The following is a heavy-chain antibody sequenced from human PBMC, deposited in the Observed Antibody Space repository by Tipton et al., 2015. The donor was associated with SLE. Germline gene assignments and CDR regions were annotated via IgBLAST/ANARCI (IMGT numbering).Heavy chain of an antibody. D-gene: IGHD1/OR15-1a*01. CDR2: ISGGGGST. Sequence: SLRLSCATSGFTFSSYALSWVRRAPGKGLEWVSAISGGGGSTYYADFVKGRFSISIDKSKKTLFRQMNSLRVDDTATYYCAKFEKTTDFYLDSWGQGTLVSVSS. V-gene: IGHV3-23*01. J-gene: IGHJ4*02. CDR3: AKFEKTTDFYLDS. CDR1: GFTFSSYA.